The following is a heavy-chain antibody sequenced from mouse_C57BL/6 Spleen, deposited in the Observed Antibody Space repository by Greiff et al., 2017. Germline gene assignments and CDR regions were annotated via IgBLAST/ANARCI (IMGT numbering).Heavy chain of an antibody. CDR2: ISAGGSYT. J-gene: IGHJ4*01. V-gene: IGHV5-4*03. D-gene: IGHD2-5*01. CDR1: GFTFSSYA. Sequence: EVKVVESGGGLVKPGGSLKLSCAASGFTFSSYAMPWVRQTPEKRLEWVATISAGGSYTYYPDNVKGRFTISRDNAKNNLYLQMSHLKSEDTAMYYCARDPGSNYGGAMDYWGQGTSVTVSS. CDR3: ARDPGSNYGGAMDY.